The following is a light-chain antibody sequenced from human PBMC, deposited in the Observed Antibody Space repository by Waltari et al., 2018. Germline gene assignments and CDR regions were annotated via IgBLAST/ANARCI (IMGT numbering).Light chain of an antibody. J-gene: IGKJ4*01. V-gene: IGKV3-20*01. CDR3: QQYSSSPRLT. CDR1: QIFSSNY. CDR2: GAS. Sequence: EIVLTQSPGTLSLSPGERATLSCRASQIFSSNYLAWYQQKAGQSPRLLIYGASSRATGIPDRFSGSGSGTDFTLTISRLEPEDFAVYYCQQYSSSPRLTFGGGTRVEIK.